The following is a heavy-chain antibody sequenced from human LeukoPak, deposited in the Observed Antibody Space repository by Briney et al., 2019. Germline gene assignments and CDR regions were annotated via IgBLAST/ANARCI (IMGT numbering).Heavy chain of an antibody. CDR1: GGSFSGYY. V-gene: IGHV4-34*01. CDR2: INHSGST. D-gene: IGHD1-26*01. Sequence: SETLSLTCAVYGGSFSGYYWSWIRQPPGKGLEWIGEINHSGSTNYNPSLKSRVTISVDTSKNQFSLKLSSVTAADTAVYYCASRIVGASWRQHWGQGTLVTVSS. J-gene: IGHJ1*01. CDR3: ASRIVGASWRQH.